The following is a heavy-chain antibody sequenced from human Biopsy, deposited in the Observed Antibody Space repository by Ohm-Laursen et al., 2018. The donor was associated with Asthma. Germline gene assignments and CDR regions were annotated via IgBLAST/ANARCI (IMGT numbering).Heavy chain of an antibody. J-gene: IGHJ4*02. CDR1: GASIRGSGSY. CDR3: ASPVNRAFGGYEWAAVFDY. CDR2: THYSGST. V-gene: IGHV4-39*01. Sequence: GTLSLTCTVSGASIRGSGSYWAWIRQAPGKGPEWIGTTHYSGSTFYKPSLRSRVTMSLGTSTNQFSLRLRSVTATDTAVYYCASPVNRAFGGYEWAAVFDYWGQGILVTASS. D-gene: IGHD5-12*01.